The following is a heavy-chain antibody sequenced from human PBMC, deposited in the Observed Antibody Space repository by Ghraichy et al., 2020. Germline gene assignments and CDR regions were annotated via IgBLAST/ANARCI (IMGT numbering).Heavy chain of an antibody. J-gene: IGHJ4*02. CDR1: GFTFSSYA. CDR2: ISGGGGNT. D-gene: IGHD2-15*01. Sequence: GGSLRLSCAASGFTFSSYAMSWVRQAPGKGLEWVSGISGGGGNTHYGDSVKGRFTISRDNSKNTLYLQMNSLRAEDTAVYYCAKDRVCSGGSCYVDYWGQGTLVTVSS. V-gene: IGHV3-23*01. CDR3: AKDRVCSGGSCYVDY.